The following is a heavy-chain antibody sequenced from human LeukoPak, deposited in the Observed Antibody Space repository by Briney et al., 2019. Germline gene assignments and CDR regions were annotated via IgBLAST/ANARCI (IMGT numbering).Heavy chain of an antibody. J-gene: IGHJ4*02. CDR2: ISSSSSYI. D-gene: IGHD5-24*01. Sequence: PGGSLRLSCAASGFTFSGSEMNWVRQAPGKGLEWVSSISSSSSYIYYADSVKGRFTISRDNAKNSLYLQMNSLRAEDTAVYYCARRGRRDGYNDFDYWGQGTLVTVSS. V-gene: IGHV3-21*01. CDR1: GFTFSGSE. CDR3: ARRGRRDGYNDFDY.